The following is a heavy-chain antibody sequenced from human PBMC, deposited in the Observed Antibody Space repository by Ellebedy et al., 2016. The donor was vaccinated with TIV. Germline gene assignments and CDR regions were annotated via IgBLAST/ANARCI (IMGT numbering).Heavy chain of an antibody. Sequence: PGGSLRLSCAASGFTFYRNAMHWVRRAPGKGLEWLAVISSDGNNKFYAYSVKGRFTVSRDTSKNPLFLQMSSLRAEDTAVYFCARRSTDFAFDSWGQGTLVTVSS. J-gene: IGHJ4*02. D-gene: IGHD3/OR15-3a*01. CDR2: ISSDGNNK. CDR3: ARRSTDFAFDS. CDR1: GFTFYRNA. V-gene: IGHV3-30-3*02.